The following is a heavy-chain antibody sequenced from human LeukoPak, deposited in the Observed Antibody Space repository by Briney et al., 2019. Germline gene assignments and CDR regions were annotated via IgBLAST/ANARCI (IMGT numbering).Heavy chain of an antibody. V-gene: IGHV4-59*08. Sequence: SETLSLTCSVSGGSISGYYWSWIRQPPGKGPEWIGHIFYSGSTNYNPSLKSRVTISLDTSKNQFSLKLSSVTAADTAVYYCARTRHYYDSSGYYYFDYWGQGTLVTVSS. D-gene: IGHD3-22*01. CDR2: IFYSGST. CDR3: ARTRHYYDSSGYYYFDY. CDR1: GGSISGYY. J-gene: IGHJ4*02.